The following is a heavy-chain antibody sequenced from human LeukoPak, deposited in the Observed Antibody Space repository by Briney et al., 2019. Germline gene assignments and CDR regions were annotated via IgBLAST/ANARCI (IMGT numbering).Heavy chain of an antibody. J-gene: IGHJ4*02. CDR3: ARILTTFDS. D-gene: IGHD4-11*01. CDR1: GYSISSGYY. Sequence: PSETLSLTCAVSGYSISSGYYWGWIRQPPGKGLEWIGSIYHSGSTYYNPSLKSRVTISVDTSKNQFSLKLSSVTAADTAVYYCARILTTFDSWGQGTLVTVSS. V-gene: IGHV4-38-2*01. CDR2: IYHSGST.